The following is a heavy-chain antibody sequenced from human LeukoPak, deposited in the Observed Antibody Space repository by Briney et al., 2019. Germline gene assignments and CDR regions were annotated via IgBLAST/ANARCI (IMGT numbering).Heavy chain of an antibody. J-gene: IGHJ3*02. Sequence: GGSLRLSCAASGFSFSSYAMSWVRQAPGKGLEWVSAISGSGGSAYYADSVKGRFTISRDNSKNTLYLQMNSLRAEDTAVYYCAKDIVVVTAGSNAFDIWGQGTMVTVSS. CDR3: AKDIVVVTAGSNAFDI. CDR2: ISGSGGSA. CDR1: GFSFSSYA. D-gene: IGHD2-21*02. V-gene: IGHV3-23*01.